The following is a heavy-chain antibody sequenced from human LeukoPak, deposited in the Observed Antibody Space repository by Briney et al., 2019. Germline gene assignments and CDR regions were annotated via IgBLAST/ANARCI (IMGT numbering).Heavy chain of an antibody. CDR2: ISGSGGST. CDR1: GFTFSSYA. CDR3: AKDRSWGVVVTSNPQFDY. Sequence: PGGSLRLSCAASGFTFSSYAMSWVRQAPGKGLEWVSVISGSGGSTDYADSVKGRFTISRDNSKTTLYLQMNSLRVEDTAVYYCAKDRSWGVVVTSNPQFDYWGQGTLVTVSS. J-gene: IGHJ4*02. D-gene: IGHD2-21*02. V-gene: IGHV3-23*01.